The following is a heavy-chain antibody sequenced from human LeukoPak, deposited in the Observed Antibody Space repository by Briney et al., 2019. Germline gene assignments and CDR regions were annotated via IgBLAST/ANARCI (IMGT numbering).Heavy chain of an antibody. CDR2: IYYSGST. Sequence: PSQTLSLTCTVSGGSISSGGYYWSWIRRHPGKGLEWIGYIYYSGSTYYNPSLKSRVTISVDTSKKQFSLKLSSVTAADTAVYYCAGRNYDLYYFDYWGQGTLVTVSS. V-gene: IGHV4-31*03. CDR1: GGSISSGGYY. J-gene: IGHJ4*02. D-gene: IGHD1-7*01. CDR3: AGRNYDLYYFDY.